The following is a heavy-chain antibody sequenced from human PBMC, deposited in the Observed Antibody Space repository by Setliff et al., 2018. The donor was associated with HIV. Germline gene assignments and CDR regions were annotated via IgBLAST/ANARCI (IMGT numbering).Heavy chain of an antibody. CDR3: ATLKMATIYRDFDY. CDR2: INHRGST. V-gene: IGHV4-34*01. J-gene: IGHJ4*02. Sequence: SETLSLTCAVYGGSFSGYYWSWIRQPPGKGLEWIGEINHRGSTNCNPSLKSRVSTSVDTSKNQFSLKLSSVTAADTAVYYCATLKMATIYRDFDYWGQGTLVTVSS. D-gene: IGHD5-12*01. CDR1: GGSFSGYY.